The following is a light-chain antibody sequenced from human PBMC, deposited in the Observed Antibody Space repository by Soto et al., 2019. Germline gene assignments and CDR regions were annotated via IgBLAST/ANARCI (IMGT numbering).Light chain of an antibody. CDR3: HQYASSPWT. V-gene: IGKV3-20*01. Sequence: PGERATLSCRASQSVSSTYLAWYQQKPGQAPRLLIYDASTRAAGIPDRFSGSGSGTDFTLTINRLEAEDFAVYYCHQYASSPWTFGQGAKVEIK. CDR2: DAS. J-gene: IGKJ1*01. CDR1: QSVSSTY.